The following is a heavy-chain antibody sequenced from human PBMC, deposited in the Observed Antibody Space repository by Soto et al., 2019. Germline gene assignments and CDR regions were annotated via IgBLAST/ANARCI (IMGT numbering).Heavy chain of an antibody. CDR2: ISAYNGNT. CDR1: GYTFTSYG. CDR3: ARLGDYDSSGYYFDALFFDY. J-gene: IGHJ4*02. D-gene: IGHD3-22*01. Sequence: ASVKVSCKASGYTFTSYGITWMRQAPGQGLEWMGWISAYNGNTNYAQRLRGRVTMTTDTSTSTAYMELRSLRSDDTAVYYCARLGDYDSSGYYFDALFFDYRGQGTLVTVSS. V-gene: IGHV1-18*01.